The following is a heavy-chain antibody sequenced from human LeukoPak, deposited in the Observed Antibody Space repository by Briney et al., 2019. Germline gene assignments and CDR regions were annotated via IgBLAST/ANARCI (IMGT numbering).Heavy chain of an antibody. CDR2: ISDSKRGGTT. CDR1: GFIFSDYA. CDR3: AKVPNSYDTTTYYG. J-gene: IGHJ4*02. V-gene: IGHV3-23*01. D-gene: IGHD3-22*01. Sequence: GGSLRLSCAASGFIFSDYAMSWVRQAPGKGLEWVSAISDSKRGGTTYYAASVKGRFTISRDTSKNTLYLQMSSLRVDDTAVYYCAKVPNSYDTTTYYGWGQGTLVAVSS.